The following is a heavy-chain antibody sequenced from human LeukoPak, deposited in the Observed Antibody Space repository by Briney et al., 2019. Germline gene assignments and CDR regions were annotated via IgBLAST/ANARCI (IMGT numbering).Heavy chain of an antibody. CDR3: ARDLGGSPPQSRYYYYGMDV. CDR1: GGSISSYY. D-gene: IGHD2-15*01. Sequence: SETLSLTCTVSGGSISSYYWSWIRQPAGKGLEWIGRIYTSGSTNYNPSLKSRVTMLVDTSKNQFSLKLSSVTAADTAVYYCARDLGGSPPQSRYYYYGMDVWGQGTTVTVSS. CDR2: IYTSGST. J-gene: IGHJ6*02. V-gene: IGHV4-4*07.